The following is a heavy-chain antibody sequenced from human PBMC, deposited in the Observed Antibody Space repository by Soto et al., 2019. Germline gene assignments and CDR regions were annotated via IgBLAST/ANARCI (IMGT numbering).Heavy chain of an antibody. V-gene: IGHV4-30-4*01. CDR2: IFYTGKT. J-gene: IGHJ4*02. D-gene: IGHD5-18*01. CDR3: ARTEDGYNTNFEY. CDR1: GGSISSGDYY. Sequence: PSETLSLTCPVSGGSISSGDYYWNWIRQSPGKGLEWIGSIFYTGKTHYNPSLKSRLTISVDASKNEFSLRLSSVTAADTALYYCARTEDGYNTNFEYWGQGALVTVSS.